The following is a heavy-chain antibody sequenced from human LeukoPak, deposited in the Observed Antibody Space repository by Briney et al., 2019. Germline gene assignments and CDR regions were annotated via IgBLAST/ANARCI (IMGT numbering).Heavy chain of an antibody. CDR1: GFTFSSYA. CDR3: ARDKTVGVYYGSGSYYYYYYMDV. V-gene: IGHV3-30-3*01. Sequence: GRSLRLSCAASGFTFSSYAMHWVRQAPGKGLEWVAVISYDGSNKYYADSVKGRFTISRDNSKNTLYLQMNSLRAEDTAVYYCARDKTVGVYYGSGSYYYYYYMDVWGKGTTVTVSS. D-gene: IGHD3-10*01. J-gene: IGHJ6*03. CDR2: ISYDGSNK.